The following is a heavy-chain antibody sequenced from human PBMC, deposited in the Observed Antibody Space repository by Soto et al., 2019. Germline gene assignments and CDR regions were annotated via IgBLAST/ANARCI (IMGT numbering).Heavy chain of an antibody. J-gene: IGHJ6*02. CDR1: GYTFNIHG. D-gene: IGHD2-2*02. CDR2: INGGTGNV. CDR3: ARATIPSQPKGLDV. Sequence: QVQLVQSGAEMKKPGASVKVSCKSSGYTFNIHGIHWLRQAPGQSLEWMGWINGGTGNVEYSQRFQDRVIISRDTSASTDYMEVSRLTFDDTAIYRCARATIPSQPKGLDVWGQGTAVIVSS. V-gene: IGHV1-3*01.